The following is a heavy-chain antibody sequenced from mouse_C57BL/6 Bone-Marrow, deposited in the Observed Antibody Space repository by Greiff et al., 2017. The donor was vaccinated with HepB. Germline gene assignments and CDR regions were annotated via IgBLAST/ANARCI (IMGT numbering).Heavy chain of an antibody. Sequence: EVKLMESGGGLVQPGGSMKLSCVASGFTFSNYWMNWVRQSPEKGLEWVAQIRLKSDNYATHYAESVKGRFTISRDDSKSSVYLQMNNLRAEDTGIYYCSAYYSNYVYWGQGTTLTVSS. V-gene: IGHV6-3*01. CDR3: SAYYSNYVY. D-gene: IGHD2-5*01. CDR1: GFTFSNYW. J-gene: IGHJ2*01. CDR2: IRLKSDNYAT.